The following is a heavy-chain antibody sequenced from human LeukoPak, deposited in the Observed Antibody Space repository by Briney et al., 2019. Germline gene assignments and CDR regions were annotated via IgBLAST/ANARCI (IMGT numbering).Heavy chain of an antibody. CDR1: GYTFTGYY. J-gene: IGHJ4*02. Sequence: ASVKVSCKASGYTFTGYYMHWVRQAPGQGLEWMGWINPNSGGTNYAQKFQGRVTMTRDTSISTAYKELSRLRSDDTAVYYCARPLYNWNDEYFDYWGQGTLVTVSS. V-gene: IGHV1-2*02. D-gene: IGHD1-1*01. CDR3: ARPLYNWNDEYFDY. CDR2: INPNSGGT.